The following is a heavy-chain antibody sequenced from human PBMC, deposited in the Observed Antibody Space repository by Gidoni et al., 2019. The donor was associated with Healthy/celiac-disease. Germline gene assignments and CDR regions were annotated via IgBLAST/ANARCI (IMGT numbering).Heavy chain of an antibody. CDR2: INHSGST. J-gene: IGHJ4*02. CDR1: GGSFSGYY. V-gene: IGHV4-34*01. Sequence: QVQLQQWGAGRLKPSETLSLTCAVYGGSFSGYYWSWIRQPPGKGLEVIGEINHSGSTNYNPSLKSRVTISVDTSKNQFSLKLSSVTAADTAVYYCARARSSGWYGFLNDYWGQGTLVTVSS. D-gene: IGHD6-19*01. CDR3: ARARSSGWYGFLNDY.